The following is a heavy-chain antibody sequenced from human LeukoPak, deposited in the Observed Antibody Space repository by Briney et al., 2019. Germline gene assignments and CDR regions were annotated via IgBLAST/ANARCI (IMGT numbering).Heavy chain of an antibody. D-gene: IGHD4-11*01. CDR1: GGSVSSGTYY. CDR3: ARERVRGNSNPFFDY. V-gene: IGHV4-61*01. Sequence: SETLSLTCTVSGGSVSSGTYYWSWIRQPPGKGLKWIGYIYYSGSTNYNPSLKSRVTISVDTSKNQFSLKLSSVTAADTAVYYCARERVRGNSNPFFDYWGQGTLVTVSS. CDR2: IYYSGST. J-gene: IGHJ4*02.